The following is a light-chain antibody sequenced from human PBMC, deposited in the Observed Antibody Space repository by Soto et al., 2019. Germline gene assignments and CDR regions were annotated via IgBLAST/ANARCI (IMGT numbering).Light chain of an antibody. J-gene: IGKJ4*01. V-gene: IGKV3-11*01. CDR2: DAS. Sequence: EIVLTQSPATLSLSPGERATLSCRASQSVSSYLAWYQQKPGQAPRLLIYDASNRATGIPARFSGSGSGTDFTLTISSLEPEDVAVYYCQERRNLPLTFGGGTKVEIK. CDR1: QSVSSY. CDR3: QERRNLPLT.